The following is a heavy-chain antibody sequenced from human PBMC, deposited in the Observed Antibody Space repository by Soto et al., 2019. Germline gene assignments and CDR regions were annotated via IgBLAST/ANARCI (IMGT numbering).Heavy chain of an antibody. CDR2: IYSGGST. V-gene: IGHV3-53*01. D-gene: IGHD3-22*01. CDR1: GFTVSSNY. CDR3: ARDVTYYYDSSGYSD. Sequence: GGSLRLSCAASGFTVSSNYMSWVRQAPGKGLEWVSVIYSGGSTYYANTVKGRFTISRDNSKNTLYLQMNSLRAEDTAVYYCARDVTYYYDSSGYSDWGQGTLVTVSS. J-gene: IGHJ4*02.